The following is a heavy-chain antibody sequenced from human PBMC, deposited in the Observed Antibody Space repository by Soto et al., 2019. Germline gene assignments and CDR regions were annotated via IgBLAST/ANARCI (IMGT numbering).Heavy chain of an antibody. J-gene: IGHJ6*02. CDR1: GGTFSSYA. V-gene: IGHV1-69*13. CDR2: IIPIFGTA. CDR3: ARDNVDTMVRGVIINYYYYYYGMDV. D-gene: IGHD3-10*01. Sequence: SVKVSCKASGGTFSSYAISWVRQAPGQGLEWMGGIIPIFGTANYAQKFQGRVTITADESTSTAYMELSSLRSEDTAVYYCARDNVDTMVRGVIINYYYYYYGMDVWGQGTTVTVSS.